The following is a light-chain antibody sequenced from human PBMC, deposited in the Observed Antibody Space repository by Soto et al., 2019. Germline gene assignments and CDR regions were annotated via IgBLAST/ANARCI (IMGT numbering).Light chain of an antibody. Sequence: DIQMTQSPSTLSASVGYRVLITCLAGQTISQWLAWYQQKQGGATKLLIYKESVLESGVPSRFSGSGSGTDFTLTISCLQSEDFATYYCQQYYSYPHTFGHGTRLAI. CDR2: KES. V-gene: IGKV1-5*03. CDR1: QTISQW. CDR3: QQYYSYPHT. J-gene: IGKJ5*01.